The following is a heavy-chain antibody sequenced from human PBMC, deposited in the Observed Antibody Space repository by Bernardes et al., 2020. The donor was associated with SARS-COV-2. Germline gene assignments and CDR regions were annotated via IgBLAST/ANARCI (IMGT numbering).Heavy chain of an antibody. J-gene: IGHJ6*02. CDR3: ARGIKRITIRQSAPVGYGMDV. Sequence: SETLSLTCTVAGGSISSYQWTWIRQPPGKGLYWIGYIYYGGRANYHPSLKSRVTISVDTSKNQFTLKLSSVTAADTAMYYCARGIKRITIRQSAPVGYGMDVWGHGTTVTVSS. CDR2: IYYGGRA. CDR1: GGSISSYQ. V-gene: IGHV4-59*01. D-gene: IGHD1-20*01.